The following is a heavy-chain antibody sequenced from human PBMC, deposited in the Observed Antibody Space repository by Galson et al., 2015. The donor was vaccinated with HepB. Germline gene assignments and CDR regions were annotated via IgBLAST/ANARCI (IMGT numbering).Heavy chain of an antibody. CDR2: IYGGGST. V-gene: IGHV3-66*01. Sequence: LRLSCAGSGFTVSSNYMNWVRQAPGKGLEWVSVIYGGGSTHYADSVRGRFTISRDNSKNTLYLEMSSLRAEDTALYYCARDSGDWNQDYWGQGTLVTVSS. CDR1: GFTVSSNY. D-gene: IGHD1-1*01. CDR3: ARDSGDWNQDY. J-gene: IGHJ4*02.